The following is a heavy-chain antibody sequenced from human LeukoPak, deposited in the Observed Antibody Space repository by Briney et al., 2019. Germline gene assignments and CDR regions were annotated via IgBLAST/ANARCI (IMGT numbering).Heavy chain of an antibody. CDR1: GYTFTSYY. CDR2: INPSGGST. D-gene: IGHD2-2*01. CDR3: ARSSIEYQLLAYYYYMDV. J-gene: IGHJ6*03. V-gene: IGHV1-46*03. Sequence: ASVKVSCKASGYTFTSYYMHWVRQAPGQGLEWMGIINPSGGSTSYAQKFQGRVTMTRDTSTSTVYMELGSLRSEDTAVYYCARSSIEYQLLAYYYYMDVWGKGTTVTVS.